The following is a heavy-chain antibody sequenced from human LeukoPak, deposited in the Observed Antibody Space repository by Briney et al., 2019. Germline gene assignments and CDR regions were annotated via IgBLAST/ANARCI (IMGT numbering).Heavy chain of an antibody. CDR3: ARDSSGWYTSLGY. J-gene: IGHJ4*02. Sequence: ASVKVSCKASGGTFSSYAISWVRQAPGQGLEWMGGIIPIFGTANYAQKFQGRVTITADESTSTAYMELSSLRSEDTAVYYCARDSSGWYTSLGYWGQGTLVTVSS. CDR1: GGTFSSYA. V-gene: IGHV1-69*01. D-gene: IGHD6-19*01. CDR2: IIPIFGTA.